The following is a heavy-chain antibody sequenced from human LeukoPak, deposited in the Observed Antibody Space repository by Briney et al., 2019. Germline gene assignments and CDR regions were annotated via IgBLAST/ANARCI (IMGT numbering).Heavy chain of an antibody. D-gene: IGHD6-13*01. CDR1: GYTFTSYD. V-gene: IGHV1-8*01. CDR2: MNPQSGNT. J-gene: IGHJ3*02. Sequence: ASMKVSCKASGYTFTSYDINWVRQATGQGLEWMGWMNPQSGNTGYAQNFQGRVTITRNTSRSTAYMELCSLRSEDTAVYYCARGTDNSRYGYGFDIWGQGTMVTVSS. CDR3: ARGTDNSRYGYGFDI.